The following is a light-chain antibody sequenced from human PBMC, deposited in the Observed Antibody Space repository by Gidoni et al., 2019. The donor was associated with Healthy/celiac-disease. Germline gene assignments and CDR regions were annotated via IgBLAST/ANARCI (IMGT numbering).Light chain of an antibody. CDR2: AAS. Sequence: AIRMTQSPSSLSASTGDRVTITCRASQGISSYLAWYQQKPGKAPKLLIYAASTLQSGVPSRFSGSGSGTDFTLTISCLQDEDFATYYCQQYYSYPWTFGQGTKVEIK. J-gene: IGKJ1*01. CDR1: QGISSY. CDR3: QQYYSYPWT. V-gene: IGKV1-8*01.